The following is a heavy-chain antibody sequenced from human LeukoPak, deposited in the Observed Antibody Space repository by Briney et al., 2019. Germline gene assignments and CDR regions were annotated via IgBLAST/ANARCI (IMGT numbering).Heavy chain of an antibody. CDR1: GYTFTGYY. CDR2: INPNSGGT. D-gene: IGHD3-22*01. CDR3: ARESGDYDSSGYYSN. Sequence: GASVKVSCKASGYTFTGYYMHWVRQAPGQGLEWMGWINPNSGGTNYAQKFQGRATMTRDTSISTAYMELSRLRSDDTAAYYCARESGDYDSSGYYSNWGQGTLVTVSS. J-gene: IGHJ4*02. V-gene: IGHV1-2*02.